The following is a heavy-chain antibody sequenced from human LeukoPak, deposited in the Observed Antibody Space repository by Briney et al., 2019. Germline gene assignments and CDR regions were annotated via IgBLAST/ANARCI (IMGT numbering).Heavy chain of an antibody. Sequence: SVKVSCKASGGTFSSYAISWVRQAPGQGLEWMGGIIPIFGTANYAQKFQGRVTITADKSTSTAYMELSSLRSEDTAVYYCARSRVLELTFDYWGQGTLVTVSS. CDR1: GGTFSSYA. V-gene: IGHV1-69*06. J-gene: IGHJ4*02. CDR3: ARSRVLELTFDY. CDR2: IIPIFGTA. D-gene: IGHD1-7*01.